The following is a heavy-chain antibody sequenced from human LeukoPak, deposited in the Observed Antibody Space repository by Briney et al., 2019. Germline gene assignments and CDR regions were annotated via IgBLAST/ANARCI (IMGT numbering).Heavy chain of an antibody. CDR2: ISGSGGST. CDR3: AEDLSLYYFDY. V-gene: IGHV3-23*01. Sequence: PGGSLRLSCAASGFTFSSDVMSWVRQAPGKGLEWVSAISGSGGSTYYADSVKGRFTISRDNSKNTLYLQMNSLRAEDTAIYYCAEDLSLYYFDYWGQGTLVTVSS. J-gene: IGHJ4*02. CDR1: GFTFSSDV.